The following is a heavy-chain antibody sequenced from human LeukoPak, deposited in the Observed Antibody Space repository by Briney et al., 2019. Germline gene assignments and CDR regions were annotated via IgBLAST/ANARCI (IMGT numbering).Heavy chain of an antibody. Sequence: SVKVSCKASGGTFSSYAISWVRQAPGQGLEWMGGIIPIFGTANYAQKFQGRVTITTDESTSTAYMELSSLRSEDTAVHYCARDNYAGANWFDPWGQGTLVTVSS. CDR3: ARDNYAGANWFDP. V-gene: IGHV1-69*05. CDR2: IIPIFGTA. CDR1: GGTFSSYA. D-gene: IGHD1-7*01. J-gene: IGHJ5*02.